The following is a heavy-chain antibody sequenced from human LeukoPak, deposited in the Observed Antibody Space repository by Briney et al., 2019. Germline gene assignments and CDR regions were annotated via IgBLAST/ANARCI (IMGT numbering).Heavy chain of an antibody. CDR3: ANSAIFGVVILGAFDI. CDR1: GFTFSSYG. V-gene: IGHV3-30*02. D-gene: IGHD3-3*01. CDR2: IRYDGSNK. J-gene: IGHJ3*02. Sequence: GGSLRLSCAASGFTFSSYGMHWFRQAPGKGLEWVAFIRYDGSNKYYADSVKGRFTISRDNSKNTLYLQMNSLRAEDTAVYYCANSAIFGVVILGAFDIWGQGTMVTVSS.